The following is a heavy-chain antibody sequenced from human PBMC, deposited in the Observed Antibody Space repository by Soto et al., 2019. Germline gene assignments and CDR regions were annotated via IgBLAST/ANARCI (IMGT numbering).Heavy chain of an antibody. Sequence: PGESLKISCKGSGYNFANYWIGWVCQKPGKGLEWMGVIYPGDSETTYSPSFEGQVIISVDRSRGTAFLEWSSLKASDTAMYYCARPGAPTDTVVYDFWGQGTQVTVSS. J-gene: IGHJ4*02. CDR3: ARPGAPTDTVVYDF. CDR2: IYPGDSET. D-gene: IGHD5-18*01. V-gene: IGHV5-51*01. CDR1: GYNFANYW.